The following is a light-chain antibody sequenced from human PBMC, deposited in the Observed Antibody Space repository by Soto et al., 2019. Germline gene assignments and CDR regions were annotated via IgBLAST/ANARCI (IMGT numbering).Light chain of an antibody. J-gene: IGLJ3*02. CDR3: AAWDGSLNGVV. V-gene: IGLV1-44*01. Sequence: QPVLTQPPSASGTPGQRVTISCSGSNSNIGSNTVNWYQQFPGAAPKLLVYSSNLRPSGVPDRFSCSKSGTSAALAISGLQYEDESDYYCAAWDGSLNGVVFGGGTKLTVL. CDR1: NSNIGSNT. CDR2: SSN.